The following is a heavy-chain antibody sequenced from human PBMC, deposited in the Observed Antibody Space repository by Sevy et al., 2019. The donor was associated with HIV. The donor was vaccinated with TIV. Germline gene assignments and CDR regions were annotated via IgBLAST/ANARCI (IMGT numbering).Heavy chain of an antibody. V-gene: IGHV1-18*01. CDR1: GYSFTTYG. CDR3: ASYSNYDYFDY. CDR2: ISAYSGDT. D-gene: IGHD4-4*01. J-gene: IGHJ4*02. Sequence: ASVKVSCKASGYSFTTYGISWVRQAPRQGLEWMGWISAYSGDTNYAETFQDRISLTMHTSTTTAYMDLRSLRPGDTDVYYCASYSNYDYFDYWGQGTLVTVSS.